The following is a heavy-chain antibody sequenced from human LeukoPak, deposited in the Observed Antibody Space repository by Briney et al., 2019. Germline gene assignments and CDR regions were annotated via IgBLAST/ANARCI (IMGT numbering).Heavy chain of an antibody. V-gene: IGHV3-30-3*01. J-gene: IGHJ4*02. CDR3: ARDYYDNSGYSPFAF. CDR2: ISYDGINK. CDR1: GFTFSSYS. Sequence: GRSLRLSCAASGFTFSSYSMHWVRQAPGKGLEWVALISYDGINKYYPDSVKGRFTISRDNSKNTLYLQMNGLRAEDTAVYYCARDYYDNSGYSPFAFWGQGTLVTVSS. D-gene: IGHD3-22*01.